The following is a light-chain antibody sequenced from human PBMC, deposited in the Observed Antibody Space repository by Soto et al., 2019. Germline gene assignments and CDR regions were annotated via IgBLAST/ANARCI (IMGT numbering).Light chain of an antibody. Sequence: DIQMTQSPSSLSASVGDRVTITCRASESIARHLNWYQQKPGKAPKLLIYAASSLQNGVPSRFRGGGSVTDFTLTISNLQPEDFATYYCQQTYSTLSITVGQGTRLEIK. CDR2: AAS. J-gene: IGKJ5*01. V-gene: IGKV1-39*01. CDR3: QQTYSTLSIT. CDR1: ESIARH.